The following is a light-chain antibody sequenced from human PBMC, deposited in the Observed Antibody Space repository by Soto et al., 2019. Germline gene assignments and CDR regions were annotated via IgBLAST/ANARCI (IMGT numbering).Light chain of an antibody. CDR3: QHYDNLPLT. CDR1: HDISDY. V-gene: IGKV1-33*01. Sequence: QLTQSPSSLSASIGDRVTISCQASHDISDYLNWYQQRPGKAPKLLIYDASTLETGVPSRFRGSGYGTDFSLTINNLQPEDVGTYFCQHYDNLPLTFGGGTKVDIK. J-gene: IGKJ4*01. CDR2: DAS.